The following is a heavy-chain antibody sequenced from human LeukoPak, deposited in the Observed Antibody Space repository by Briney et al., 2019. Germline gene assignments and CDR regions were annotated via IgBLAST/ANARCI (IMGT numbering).Heavy chain of an antibody. J-gene: IGHJ4*02. CDR3: ARDKDTGLDY. V-gene: IGHV4-59*01. CDR2: IYYSGST. CDR1: GGSISSYY. Sequence: SETLSLTCTVSGGSISSYYWSWIRQPPGEGLEWIGYIYYSGSTIYNPSLTSRLTISADTSKNQFSLRLSSVTAADTAVYFCARDKDTGLDYWGQGTLVTVSS.